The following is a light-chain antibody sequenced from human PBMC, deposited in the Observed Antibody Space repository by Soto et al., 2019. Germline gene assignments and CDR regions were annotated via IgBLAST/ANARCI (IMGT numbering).Light chain of an antibody. J-gene: IGKJ1*01. CDR2: DVS. Sequence: DIQMTQSPSTLSASVGDRVTITCRASQNVSTWLVWYQHKPRKAPKLLLFDVSNLESGVPSRFSGSGSGTEFTLTISSLQSDDFATYYCQQYDSYRTFGQGTKVETK. CDR3: QQYDSYRT. CDR1: QNVSTW. V-gene: IGKV1-5*01.